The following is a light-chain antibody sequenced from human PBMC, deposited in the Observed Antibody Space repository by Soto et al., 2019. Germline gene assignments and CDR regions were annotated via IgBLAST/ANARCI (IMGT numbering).Light chain of an antibody. CDR2: KAS. CDR3: QHRGT. J-gene: IGKJ1*01. V-gene: IGKV1-5*03. Sequence: DIQLTQSPSTLSASVGDRVTITCRASQSISNWLAWYQEKLGQAPKLLIYKASSLETGVPSRFSGSGSGTEFTLTISSLQPDDFATYYCQHRGTFGQGTKVEIK. CDR1: QSISNW.